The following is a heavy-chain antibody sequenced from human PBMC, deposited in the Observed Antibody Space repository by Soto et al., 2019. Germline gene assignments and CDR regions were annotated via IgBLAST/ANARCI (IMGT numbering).Heavy chain of an antibody. V-gene: IGHV2-5*02. D-gene: IGHD3-3*01. Sequence: QITLNESGPTVVRPTETLTLTCRFSGFSPTTSGVGGGWVRQSPGMAPEWLALIYWDDDKRYSESLKSRLTITKDTSKNQVVLTVANLDPTDTATYYCAHRVLRTVFGLVTTTAIYFDFWGQGTPVAVSS. CDR1: GFSPTTSGVG. J-gene: IGHJ4*02. CDR3: AHRVLRTVFGLVTTTAIYFDF. CDR2: IYWDDDK.